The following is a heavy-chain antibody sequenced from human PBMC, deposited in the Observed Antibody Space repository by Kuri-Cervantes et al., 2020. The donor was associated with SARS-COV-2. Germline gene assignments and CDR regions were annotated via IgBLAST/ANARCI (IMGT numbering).Heavy chain of an antibody. CDR2: ISFDGSNK. J-gene: IGHJ6*02. Sequence: GGSLRLSCAASHFTFSSYAFHWVRQAPGKGLEWVAVISFDGSNKYYADSVKGRFTISRDNSKNTPYLQMNSLRAEDTAVYYCARVPSSDLTLWPVGGMDVWGQGTTVTVSS. CDR3: ARVPSSDLTLWPVGGMDV. CDR1: HFTFSSYA. V-gene: IGHV3-30*04. D-gene: IGHD3-9*01.